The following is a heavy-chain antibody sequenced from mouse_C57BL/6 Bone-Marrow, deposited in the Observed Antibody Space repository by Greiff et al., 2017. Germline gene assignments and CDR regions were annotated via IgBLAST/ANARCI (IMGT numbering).Heavy chain of an antibody. CDR1: GYTFTSYW. J-gene: IGHJ4*01. D-gene: IGHD1-1*01. CDR2: IHPNRGST. Sequence: QVQLQQSGAELVKPGASVKLSCKASGYTFTSYWMHWVKQRPGQGLEWIGMIHPNRGSTNYNEKFKSKATLTVDKSSSTAYMQLSSLTSEDSAVYYCARITTVVAEGYAMDYWGQGTSVTVSS. V-gene: IGHV1-64*01. CDR3: ARITTVVAEGYAMDY.